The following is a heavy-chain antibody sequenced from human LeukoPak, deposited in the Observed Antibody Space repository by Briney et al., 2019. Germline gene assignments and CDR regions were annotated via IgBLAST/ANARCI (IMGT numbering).Heavy chain of an antibody. CDR1: GFTFSSYS. CDR2: IRYDGSNK. CDR3: AKVSATTYYYDSSGYYSWDY. D-gene: IGHD3-22*01. J-gene: IGHJ4*02. V-gene: IGHV3-30*02. Sequence: GGSLRLSCAASGFTFSSYSMNWVRQAPGKGLEWVAFIRYDGSNKYYADSVKGRFTISRDNSKNTLYLQMNSLRAEDTAVYYCAKVSATTYYYDSSGYYSWDYWGQGTLVTVSS.